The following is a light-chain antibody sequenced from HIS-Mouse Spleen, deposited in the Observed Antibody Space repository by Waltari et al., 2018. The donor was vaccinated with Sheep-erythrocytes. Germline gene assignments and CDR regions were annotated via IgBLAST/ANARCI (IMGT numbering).Light chain of an antibody. V-gene: IGLV2-11*02. CDR2: DVS. CDR3: CSYAGSYTYV. CDR1: RSHVLWSKY. Sequence: QSALTQPRSVSGSPGHSVTIPCTGTRSHVLWSKYSSGYQQHPGKAPKLMIYDVSKRPAGVPDRFSGSKSGNTASLTISGLQDEDEADYYFCSYAGSYTYVFGTGTKVTVL. J-gene: IGLJ1*01.